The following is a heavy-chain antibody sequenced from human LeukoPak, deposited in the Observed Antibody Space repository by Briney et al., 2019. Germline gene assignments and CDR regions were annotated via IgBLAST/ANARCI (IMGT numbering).Heavy chain of an antibody. CDR2: INHSGNT. J-gene: IGHJ4*02. D-gene: IGHD2-2*01. CDR3: ARGRRADDIVVVPAAKGGFDY. Sequence: PSETLSLTCAVYGGSFSGYYWSWIREPPGKGLEWIGEINHSGNTNYNPSLKSRVTISVDTSKNQFSLKLSSVTAADTAVYYCARGRRADDIVVVPAAKGGFDYWGQGTLVTVSS. V-gene: IGHV4-34*01. CDR1: GGSFSGYY.